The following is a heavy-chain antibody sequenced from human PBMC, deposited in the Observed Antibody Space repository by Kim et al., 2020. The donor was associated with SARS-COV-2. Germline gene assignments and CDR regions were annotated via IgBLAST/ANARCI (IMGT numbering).Heavy chain of an antibody. D-gene: IGHD3-3*01. Sequence: VKGRFTTSRDNSKNTLYLEMNSRRAEDTAVYYCAREGGGITIFGGHLQADYWGQGTLVTVSS. J-gene: IGHJ4*02. CDR3: AREGGGITIFGGHLQADY. V-gene: IGHV3-30*01.